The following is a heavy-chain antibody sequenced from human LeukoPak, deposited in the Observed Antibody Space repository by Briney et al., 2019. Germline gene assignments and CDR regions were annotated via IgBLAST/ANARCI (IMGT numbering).Heavy chain of an antibody. V-gene: IGHV3-30*18. D-gene: IGHD6-13*01. CDR3: AKDYSSSSLHLDS. J-gene: IGHJ5*01. CDR1: GFTFFEYA. Sequence: GRSLRLSCAASGFTFFEYAMHWVRQAPGKGLEWVALISYDGNSKYYADSVKGRFTISKDNSKNTLYLQMNSLRADDTAVYYCAKDYSSSSLHLDSWGQGTLVTVSS. CDR2: ISYDGNSK.